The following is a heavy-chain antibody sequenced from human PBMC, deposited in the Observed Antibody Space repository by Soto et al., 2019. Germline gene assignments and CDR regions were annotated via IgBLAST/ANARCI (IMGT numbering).Heavy chain of an antibody. Sequence: PSETLSLTCTVSGGFISSGGYYWSWIRQHPGKGLEWIGYVYYSGSTYYNPSLKSRVTISADTSKNQFSLKLSSVTAADTAVYYCASSHDRLEADTYYFDYWGQGTLVTVSS. CDR1: GGFISSGGYY. D-gene: IGHD2-15*01. V-gene: IGHV4-31*03. CDR3: ASSHDRLEADTYYFDY. CDR2: VYYSGST. J-gene: IGHJ4*02.